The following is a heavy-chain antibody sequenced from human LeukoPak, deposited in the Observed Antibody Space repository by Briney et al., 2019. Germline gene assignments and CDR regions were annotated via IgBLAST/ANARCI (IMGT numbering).Heavy chain of an antibody. CDR2: IYYSGST. CDR1: GRSISSSSYY. J-gene: IGHJ4*02. Sequence: SETLSLTCTVSGRSISSSSYYWGWIRQPPGKGLEWIGSIYYSGSTYYNPSLKSRVTISVDTSKNQFSLKLSSVTAADTAVYYCARPRGWFGELGYFDYWGQGTLVTVSS. V-gene: IGHV4-39*01. D-gene: IGHD3-10*01. CDR3: ARPRGWFGELGYFDY.